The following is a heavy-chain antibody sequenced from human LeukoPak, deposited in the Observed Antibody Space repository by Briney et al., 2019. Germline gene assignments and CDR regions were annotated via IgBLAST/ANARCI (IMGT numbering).Heavy chain of an antibody. Sequence: SETLSLTCTVSGGSISSGGYYWSWIRQHPGKGLEWIGYIYYSGSTYYNPSLKSRVTISVDTSKNQFSLKLSSVTAADTAVYYCARDRGPYSGYDSYYFDYWGQGTLVAVSS. J-gene: IGHJ4*02. V-gene: IGHV4-31*03. CDR2: IYYSGST. D-gene: IGHD5-12*01. CDR3: ARDRGPYSGYDSYYFDY. CDR1: GGSISSGGYY.